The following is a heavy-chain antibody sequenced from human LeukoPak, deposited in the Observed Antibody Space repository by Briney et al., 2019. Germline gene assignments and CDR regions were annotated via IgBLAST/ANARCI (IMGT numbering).Heavy chain of an antibody. CDR1: GYTFTGYY. D-gene: IGHD3-3*01. V-gene: IGHV1-2*02. Sequence: ASVKVSCKASGYTFTGYYMHWVRQAPGQGLEWMGWTNPNSGGTNYAQKFQGRVTMTRDTSISTAYMELSRLRSDDTAVYYCATKYDFWSGQTDYWGQGTLVTVSS. CDR3: ATKYDFWSGQTDY. J-gene: IGHJ4*02. CDR2: TNPNSGGT.